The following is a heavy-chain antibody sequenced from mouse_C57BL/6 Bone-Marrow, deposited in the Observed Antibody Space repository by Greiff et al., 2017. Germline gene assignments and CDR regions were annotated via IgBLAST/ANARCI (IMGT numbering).Heavy chain of an antibody. D-gene: IGHD4-1*01. Sequence: QVQLKESGAELVRPGTSVKVSCKASGYAFTNYLIEWVKQRPGQGLEWIGVINPGSGGTNYNEKFKGKATLTADKSSSTAYMQLSSLTSEASAVYFCARGRATGAMDYWGQGTSVTVSS. CDR1: GYAFTNYL. CDR3: ARGRATGAMDY. J-gene: IGHJ4*01. CDR2: INPGSGGT. V-gene: IGHV1-54*01.